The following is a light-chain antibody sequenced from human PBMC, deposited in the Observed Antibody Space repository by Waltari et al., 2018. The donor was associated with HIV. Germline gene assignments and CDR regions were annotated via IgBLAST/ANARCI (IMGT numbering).Light chain of an antibody. J-gene: IGLJ2*01. V-gene: IGLV1-40*01. Sequence: QSVPTQPPSVSGAPGQRVTIACPGGSSNIGAGYDVHWYNKFPGTAPKLPIADTQERPAGVPDRVPGSKSGTSASLASTGLQAEDEADYYCQPFDTSLSAFIFGGGAKLTVL. CDR1: SSNIGAGYD. CDR3: QPFDTSLSAFI. CDR2: DTQ.